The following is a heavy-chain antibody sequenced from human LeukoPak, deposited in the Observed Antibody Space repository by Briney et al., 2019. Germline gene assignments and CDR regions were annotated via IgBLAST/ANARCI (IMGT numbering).Heavy chain of an antibody. Sequence: ASVKVSCKASGYTFTSYDINWVRQATGQGLEWMGWMNPNSGNTGYAQRFQGRVTMTRNTSISTAYMELSSLRSEDTAVYYCARDLDYDFWSGYGYWGQGTLVTVSS. CDR3: ARDLDYDFWSGYGY. J-gene: IGHJ4*02. CDR1: GYTFTSYD. CDR2: MNPNSGNT. D-gene: IGHD3-3*01. V-gene: IGHV1-8*01.